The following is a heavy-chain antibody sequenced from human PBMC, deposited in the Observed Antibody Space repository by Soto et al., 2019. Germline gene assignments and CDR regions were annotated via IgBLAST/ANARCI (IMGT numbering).Heavy chain of an antibody. CDR1: GYTFTGYY. J-gene: IGHJ6*02. D-gene: IGHD3-10*01. CDR2: INPNSGGT. V-gene: IGHV1-2*02. Sequence: GASVKVSCKASGYTFTGYYMHWVRQAPGQGLEWMGWINPNSGGTNYAQKFQGRVTMTRDTSISTAYMELSRLRSDDTAVYYCARDRVRYYYYYGMDVWGQGTTVTVSS. CDR3: ARDRVRYYYYYGMDV.